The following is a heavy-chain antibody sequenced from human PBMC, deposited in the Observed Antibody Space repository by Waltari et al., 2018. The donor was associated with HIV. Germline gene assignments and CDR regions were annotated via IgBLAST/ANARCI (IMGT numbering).Heavy chain of an antibody. Sequence: EVQLVQSGAEVKKPGESLKISCRGSGYSFTSYWIGWVRPMPGKGLEWMGMIYPVASYTRYSPSFQGQATISADKSISTAYLQWSSLKASDTAMYYCARRGRPSALDIWRQWTMVTVSS. J-gene: IGHJ3*02. CDR3: ARRGRPSALDI. CDR1: GYSFTSYW. V-gene: IGHV5-51*03. CDR2: IYPVASYT. D-gene: IGHD5-12*01.